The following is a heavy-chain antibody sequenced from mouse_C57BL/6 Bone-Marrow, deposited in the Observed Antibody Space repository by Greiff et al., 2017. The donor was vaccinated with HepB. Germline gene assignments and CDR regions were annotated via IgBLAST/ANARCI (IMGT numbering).Heavy chain of an antibody. D-gene: IGHD1-1*01. J-gene: IGHJ2*01. CDR3: ARRGTVVAVDY. CDR1: GYTFTSYW. V-gene: IGHV1-69*01. CDR2: IDPSDSYT. Sequence: QVQLQQPGAELVMPGASVKLSCKASGYTFTSYWMHWVKQRPGQGLEWIGEIDPSDSYTNYNQKFKGKSTLTVDKSSSTAYMQLSSLTSEDSAVYYCARRGTVVAVDYWGQGTTLTVSS.